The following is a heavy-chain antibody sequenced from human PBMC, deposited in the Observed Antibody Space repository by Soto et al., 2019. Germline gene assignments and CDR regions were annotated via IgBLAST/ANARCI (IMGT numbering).Heavy chain of an antibody. Sequence: GGSLRLSCAASGFTFSSYSMNWVRQAPGKGLEWVSSISSSSSYIYYADSVKGRFTISRDNAKNSLYLQMNSLRAEDTAVYYCARDWPPYDFWSGYFSHYYFDYWGQGTLVTVSP. CDR3: ARDWPPYDFWSGYFSHYYFDY. CDR1: GFTFSSYS. D-gene: IGHD3-3*01. CDR2: ISSSSSYI. V-gene: IGHV3-21*01. J-gene: IGHJ4*02.